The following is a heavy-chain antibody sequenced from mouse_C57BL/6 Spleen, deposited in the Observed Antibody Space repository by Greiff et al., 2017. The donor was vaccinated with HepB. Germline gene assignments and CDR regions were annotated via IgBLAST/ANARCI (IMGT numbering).Heavy chain of an antibody. D-gene: IGHD1-2*01. J-gene: IGHJ4*01. CDR2: IDPSDSYT. CDR1: GYTFTSYW. V-gene: IGHV1-50*01. CDR3: ARHYYGSEGAMDY. Sequence: VQLQQPGAELVKPGASVKLSCKPSGYTFTSYWMQWVTQRPGQGLEWIGEIDPSDSYTNYNQKFKGKATLTVDTSSSTAYMQLSSLTSEDSAVYYGARHYYGSEGAMDYWGQGTSVTVSS.